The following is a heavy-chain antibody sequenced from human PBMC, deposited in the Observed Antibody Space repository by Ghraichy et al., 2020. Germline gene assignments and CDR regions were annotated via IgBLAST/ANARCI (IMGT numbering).Heavy chain of an antibody. D-gene: IGHD6-6*01. CDR2: IYYSGST. CDR1: GGSFSSSSYY. Sequence: SLTCTVSGGSFSSSSYYWGWVRQPPGKGLECIGSIYYSGSTYYNPSLKSRVTISVDTSRNQFSLKLSSLTAADTAVYYCARIAARPFYAFDIWGQGTMVTVSS. J-gene: IGHJ3*02. V-gene: IGHV4-39*01. CDR3: ARIAARPFYAFDI.